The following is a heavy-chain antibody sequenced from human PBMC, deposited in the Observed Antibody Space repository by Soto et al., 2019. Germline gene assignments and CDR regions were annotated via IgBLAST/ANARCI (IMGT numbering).Heavy chain of an antibody. CDR1: GFTFTNYA. J-gene: IGHJ3*02. CDR2: ISGSAGST. CDR3: ARVSRWCSSTTTCYLGHGFDI. D-gene: IGHD2-2*01. Sequence: PGGSLRLSCAASGFTFTNYAMTWVRQPPGKGLEWVSSISGSAGSTFFADSVKGRFTISRDNSKNTMYLQMNSLRAEDTAMYYCARVSRWCSSTTTCYLGHGFDIWGQGTMVTVSS. V-gene: IGHV3-23*01.